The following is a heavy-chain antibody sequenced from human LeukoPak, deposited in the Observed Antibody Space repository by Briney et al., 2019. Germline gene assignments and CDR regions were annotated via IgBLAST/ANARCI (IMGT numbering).Heavy chain of an antibody. D-gene: IGHD2-2*01. CDR1: GYSISSGYY. V-gene: IGHV4-38-2*02. Sequence: SETLSLTCTVSGYSISSGYYWGWIRQPPGKGLEWIGSINHSGSTNYNPSLKSRVTISVDTSKNQFSLKLSSVTAADTAVYYCAGRVGYCSSSSCFDPWGQGTLVTVSS. CDR3: AGRVGYCSSSSCFDP. J-gene: IGHJ5*02. CDR2: INHSGST.